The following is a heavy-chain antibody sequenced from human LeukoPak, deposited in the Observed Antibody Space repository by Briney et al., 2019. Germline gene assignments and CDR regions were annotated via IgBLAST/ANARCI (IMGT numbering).Heavy chain of an antibody. Sequence: GESLEISCKGSGYIFTSYWIGWVRQMPGKGLEWMGIIYPGDSDTRYSPSFQGQVTISADKSISTAYLQWSSLKASDTAMYYCARPIVADYSDAFDIWGQGTMVTVSS. CDR2: IYPGDSDT. D-gene: IGHD4/OR15-4a*01. J-gene: IGHJ3*02. V-gene: IGHV5-51*01. CDR1: GYIFTSYW. CDR3: ARPIVADYSDAFDI.